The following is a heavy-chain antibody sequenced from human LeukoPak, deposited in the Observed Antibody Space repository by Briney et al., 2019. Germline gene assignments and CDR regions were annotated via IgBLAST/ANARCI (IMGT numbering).Heavy chain of an antibody. D-gene: IGHD1-26*01. CDR3: ARGGALTSFDS. CDR1: GFTFTSYG. Sequence: ASVKVSCEASGFTFTSYGISWVRQAPGQGLEWMGWISAYNGKTNYAQKSQGRVTMTTDTSTSTAYMDLRSLRSDDTAVYYCARGGALTSFDSWGQGTLITVSS. CDR2: ISAYNGKT. V-gene: IGHV1-18*01. J-gene: IGHJ4*02.